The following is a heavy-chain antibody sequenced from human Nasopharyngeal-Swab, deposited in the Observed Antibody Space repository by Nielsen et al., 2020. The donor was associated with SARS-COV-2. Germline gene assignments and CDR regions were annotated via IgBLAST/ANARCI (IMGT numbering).Heavy chain of an antibody. Sequence: EGSLRLSCATSGFTFSDYAMSWVRQAPGKGLEWVSTISGNVFTTYYADSMKGRFTISRDNSESTVYLQMNGLRAEDTAKYYCAKVANYYYSYFMDVWGKGTTVIVSS. V-gene: IGHV3-23*01. CDR2: ISGNVFTT. CDR1: GFTFSDYA. CDR3: AKVANYYYSYFMDV. D-gene: IGHD3-10*01. J-gene: IGHJ6*03.